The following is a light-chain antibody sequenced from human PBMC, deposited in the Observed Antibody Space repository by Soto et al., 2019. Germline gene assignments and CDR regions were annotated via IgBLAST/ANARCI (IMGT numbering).Light chain of an antibody. V-gene: IGLV2-14*03. CDR1: SSDVGAYDY. CDR2: EVS. Sequence: QSVLNQPASVSGSPGQSITISFTGTSSDVGAYDYVSWYQQHPDKAPKLMIYEVSNRPSGVSNRFSGSKSVNTATLTISGLQAEDEADYYCSSYTSSSTRVFGTGTKVTVL. J-gene: IGLJ1*01. CDR3: SSYTSSSTRV.